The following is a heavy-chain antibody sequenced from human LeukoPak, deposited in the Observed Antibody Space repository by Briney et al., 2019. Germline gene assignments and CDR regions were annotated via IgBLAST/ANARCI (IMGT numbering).Heavy chain of an antibody. V-gene: IGHV4-34*01. CDR3: ARSWAGMYYPFYYFGF. J-gene: IGHJ4*02. D-gene: IGHD1-26*01. Sequence: SETLSLTCAVYGDSFSGYYWSWIRQPPGKGLEWIAEINHRGSTHYNPSLKSRVNISVDTSKNQFYLNLDSVTAADTAVYYCARSWAGMYYPFYYFGFWGQGTLVSVSS. CDR1: GDSFSGYY. CDR2: INHRGST.